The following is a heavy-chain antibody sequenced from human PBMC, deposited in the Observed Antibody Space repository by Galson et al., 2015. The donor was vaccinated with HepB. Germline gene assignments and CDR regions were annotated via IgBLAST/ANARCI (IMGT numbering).Heavy chain of an antibody. CDR2: IKTYNGDT. D-gene: IGHD3-22*01. V-gene: IGHV1-18*01. J-gene: IGHJ4*02. Sequence: SVKVSCKASGYTFTNYGIIWVRQAPGQGLEWMGWIKTYNGDTNYARRLQVRVTMTTDTSTTTAYLELRSLRPDDTAVYYCARQRDYYDRSGYYYSDADHWGQGTLVTVSS. CDR3: ARQRDYYDRSGYYYSDADH. CDR1: GYTFTNYG.